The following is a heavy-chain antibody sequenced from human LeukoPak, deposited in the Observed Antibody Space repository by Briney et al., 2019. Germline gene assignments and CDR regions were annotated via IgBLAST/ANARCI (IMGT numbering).Heavy chain of an antibody. J-gene: IGHJ5*02. D-gene: IGHD3-22*01. CDR2: ISGVGST. CDR1: GVTVSSNY. Sequence: LSGGSLRLSCTASGVTVSSNYMSWVRQAPGKGLEWVSSISGVGSTSYADSVKGRFTISRDNSRSTLYLQMDSLRPEDTAVYYCARSGYYYDSSGSSSWGQGTLVTVSS. V-gene: IGHV3-66*01. CDR3: ARSGYYYDSSGSSS.